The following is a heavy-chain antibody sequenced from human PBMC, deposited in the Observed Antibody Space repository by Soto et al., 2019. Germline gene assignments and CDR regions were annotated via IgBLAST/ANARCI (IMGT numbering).Heavy chain of an antibody. CDR3: AKDTSSSPYYMDV. CDR2: ITGSTGTT. D-gene: IGHD2-2*01. V-gene: IGHV3-23*01. Sequence: EVQVLESGGGSVQPGGSLRLSCAASGYTFSNFAMSWVRHAPRKGLEWVSEITGSTGTTYYADSVKGRFIISRDNSKNTVHLQMNSLRAEDTAVYYCAKDTSSSPYYMDVWGKGTTVTVSS. J-gene: IGHJ6*03. CDR1: GYTFSNFA.